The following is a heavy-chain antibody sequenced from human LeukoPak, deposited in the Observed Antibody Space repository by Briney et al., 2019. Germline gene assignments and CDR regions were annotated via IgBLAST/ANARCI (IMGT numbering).Heavy chain of an antibody. CDR2: INHSGSA. CDR3: ARWSGVVGTARGWYFDL. Sequence: SETLSLTCGVYGGSFSGYYWSWIRQPPGKGLEWIGEINHSGSANYNPSLKSRVTISVDKSKNQFSLKLSSVTAADTAMYYCARWSGVVGTARGWYFDLWGRGTLVTVSS. CDR1: GGSFSGYY. V-gene: IGHV4-34*01. D-gene: IGHD1-26*01. J-gene: IGHJ2*01.